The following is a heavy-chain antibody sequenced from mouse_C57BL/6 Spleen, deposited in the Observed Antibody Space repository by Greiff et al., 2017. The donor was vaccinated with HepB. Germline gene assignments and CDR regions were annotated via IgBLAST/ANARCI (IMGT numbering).Heavy chain of an antibody. V-gene: IGHV1-81*01. J-gene: IGHJ2*01. CDR2: IYPRSGNT. Sequence: VQGVESGAELARPGASVKLSCKASGYTFTSYGISWVKQRTGQGLEWIGEIYPRSGNTYYNEKFKGKATLTADKSSSTAYMELRSLTSEDSAVYFCARSGYDGYYFDYWGQGTTLTVSS. D-gene: IGHD2-2*01. CDR1: GYTFTSYG. CDR3: ARSGYDGYYFDY.